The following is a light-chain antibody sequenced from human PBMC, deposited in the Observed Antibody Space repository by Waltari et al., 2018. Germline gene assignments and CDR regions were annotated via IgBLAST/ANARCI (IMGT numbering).Light chain of an antibody. V-gene: IGKV3-20*01. CDR1: QSVPGIH. CDR2: RAS. J-gene: IGKJ4*01. CDR3: QQYGSAPDT. Sequence: EIVLTQSPGILSLSPGESATLSCRASQSVPGIHLAWYQQKLGQAPRLLIHRASGRATGIPDRFRGSGSGTDFTLTISRLEPEDFAVYYCQQYGSAPDTFGGGTKVEIK.